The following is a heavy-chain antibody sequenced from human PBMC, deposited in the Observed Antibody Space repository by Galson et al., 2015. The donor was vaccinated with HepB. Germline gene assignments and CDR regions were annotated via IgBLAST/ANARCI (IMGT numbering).Heavy chain of an antibody. CDR3: VREERGY. Sequence: SLRLSCAASGFTFSSYAMHWVRQAPGKGLEWVAVISYDGSNKYYADSVKGRFTISRDNSKNTLYLQMNSLRAEDTAVYYCVREERGYWGQGTLVTVSS. CDR1: GFTFSSYA. CDR2: ISYDGSNK. V-gene: IGHV3-30-3*01. J-gene: IGHJ4*02.